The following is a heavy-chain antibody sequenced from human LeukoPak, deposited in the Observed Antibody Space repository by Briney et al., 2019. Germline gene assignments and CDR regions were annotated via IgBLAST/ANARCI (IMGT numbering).Heavy chain of an antibody. J-gene: IGHJ3*02. CDR3: AGHEPDDAFDI. Sequence: SETLSLTCTVSGGSISSYYWSWIRQPPGKGLEWIGYIYYSGSTNYNPSLKSRVTISVDTSKNQFSLKLSSVTAADTAVYYCAGHEPDDAFDIWGQGTVVTVSS. V-gene: IGHV4-59*01. CDR2: IYYSGST. CDR1: GGSISSYY.